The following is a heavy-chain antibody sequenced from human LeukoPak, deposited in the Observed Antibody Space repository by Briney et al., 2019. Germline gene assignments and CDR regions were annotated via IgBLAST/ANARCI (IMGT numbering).Heavy chain of an antibody. Sequence: PGGSLRLSCAASGFTFSSYAMSWVRQAPGKGLEWVSAISGSGGSTYYADSVKGRFTISRDNSKNTLYLQMNSLSAEDTAVYYCAKDSGSPRYYYYYMDVWGKGTTVTVSS. CDR3: AKDSGSPRYYYYYMDV. J-gene: IGHJ6*03. D-gene: IGHD6-25*01. V-gene: IGHV3-23*01. CDR1: GFTFSSYA. CDR2: ISGSGGST.